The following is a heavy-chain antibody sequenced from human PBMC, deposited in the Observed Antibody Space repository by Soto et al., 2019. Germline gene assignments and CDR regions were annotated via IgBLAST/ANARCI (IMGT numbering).Heavy chain of an antibody. J-gene: IGHJ4*02. D-gene: IGHD3-16*01. V-gene: IGHV3-30*18. CDR1: GFTFSSYG. CDR3: AKGPQERGFDY. Sequence: QVPLVESGGGVVQPGRSLRLSCAASGFTFSSYGMHWVRQAPGKGLGWVAVISYDGTNKYYADSVKGRFTISRDNSKNTLYLQMNSLRAEDTALYYCAKGPQERGFDYWGRGTLVTVSS. CDR2: ISYDGTNK.